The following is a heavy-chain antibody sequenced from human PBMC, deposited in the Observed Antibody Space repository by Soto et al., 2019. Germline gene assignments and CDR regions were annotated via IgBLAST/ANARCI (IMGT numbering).Heavy chain of an antibody. CDR2: IYPGDSDT. D-gene: IGHD6-19*01. CDR1: GYTFTTYW. J-gene: IGHJ5*02. CDR3: AIMLAGSRFDP. Sequence: EVRLVQSGAEVKKPGESLKISCKGSGYTFTTYWIAWVRQMPGKGLEWMGIIYPGDSDTRYSPSFQGQVTTSADSSISIAYLRWISLNASDSAMHYCAIMLAGSRFDPWGQGTLVTVSS. V-gene: IGHV5-51*03.